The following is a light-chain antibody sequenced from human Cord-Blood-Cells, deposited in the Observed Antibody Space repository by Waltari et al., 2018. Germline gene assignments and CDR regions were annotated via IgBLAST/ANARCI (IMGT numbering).Light chain of an antibody. CDR1: QDISNY. J-gene: IGKJ2*01. CDR2: DAS. Sequence: IQLTHSHPPLSPSVGDRVPTTCQASQDISNYLNWYQQKPGKAPKLLIYDASNLETGVPSRFSGSGSGTDFTFTISSLQPEDIATYYCQQYDNLPYTFGQGTKLEIK. CDR3: QQYDNLPYT. V-gene: IGKV1-33*01.